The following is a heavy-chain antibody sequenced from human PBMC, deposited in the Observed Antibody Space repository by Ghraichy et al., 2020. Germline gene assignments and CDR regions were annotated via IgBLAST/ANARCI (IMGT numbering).Heavy chain of an antibody. CDR3: AREKLELDAVGWRNWFDP. J-gene: IGHJ5*02. CDR2: IHNSGSI. D-gene: IGHD1-7*01. CDR1: GGSISSSNHY. Sequence: SETLSPTCSVSGGSISSSNHYWGWIRQPPGKGLEWIASIHNSGSIYSNPSLKSRVTISEDTSKNQFSLRLRSVTAADTAVYYCAREKLELDAVGWRNWFDPWGQGTLVTVSS. V-gene: IGHV4-39*02.